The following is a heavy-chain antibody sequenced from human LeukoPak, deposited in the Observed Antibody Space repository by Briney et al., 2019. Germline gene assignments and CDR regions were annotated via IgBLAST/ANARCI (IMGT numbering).Heavy chain of an antibody. V-gene: IGHV3-21*04. CDR1: GFTFSSYS. CDR2: ISSSSSYI. J-gene: IGHJ4*02. Sequence: GGSLRLSCAASGFTFSSYSMNWVRQAPGKGLEWVSSISSSSSYIYYADSVKGRFTISRDNAENSLYLQMNSLRAEDTAVYYCARDRTVGDTPIFDYWGQGTLVTVSS. CDR3: ARDRTVGDTPIFDY. D-gene: IGHD1-26*01.